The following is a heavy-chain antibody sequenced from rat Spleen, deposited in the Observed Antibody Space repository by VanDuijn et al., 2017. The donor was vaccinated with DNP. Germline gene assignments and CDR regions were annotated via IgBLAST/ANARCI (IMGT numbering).Heavy chain of an antibody. V-gene: IGHV5-29*01. Sequence: EVQLVESGGGLVQPGRSLKLSCAASGFTFSDCAMAWVRQAPTKGLEWVATISYNGGTPYYRDSVKGRFTISRDNAQSTLYLQMDSLRSEDTATYYCARHRTIMPYYYAMDAWGQGASVTVSS. CDR1: GFTFSDCA. CDR2: ISYNGGTP. CDR3: ARHRTIMPYYYAMDA. J-gene: IGHJ4*01. D-gene: IGHD1-12*01.